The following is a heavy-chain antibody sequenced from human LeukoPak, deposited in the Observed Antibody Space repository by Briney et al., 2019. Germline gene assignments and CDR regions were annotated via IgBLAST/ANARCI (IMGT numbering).Heavy chain of an antibody. CDR1: GFTFSNYA. J-gene: IGHJ4*02. V-gene: IGHV3-23*01. CDR2: ISGSGGST. CDR3: AKDMRFDWTPYYFDY. Sequence: GGSLRLSCAASGFTFSNYAMSWVRQAPGKGLEWVSAISGSGGSTYYADSVEGRFTISRDNSKNTLYLQMNSLRAEDTAVYYCAKDMRFDWTPYYFDYWGQGTLVTVSS. D-gene: IGHD3-9*01.